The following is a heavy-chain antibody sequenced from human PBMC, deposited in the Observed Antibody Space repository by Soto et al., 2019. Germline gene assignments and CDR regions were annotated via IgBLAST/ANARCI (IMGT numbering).Heavy chain of an antibody. CDR3: AHSPLRYFDWRYLQH. V-gene: IGHV2-5*02. CDR2: IYWDDDK. D-gene: IGHD3-9*01. CDR1: GFSHSTSGVG. J-gene: IGHJ1*01. Sequence: QITLKESGPTLVKPTQTPTLTCTFSGFSHSTSGVGVGWIRQPPGKALEWLALIYWDDDKRYSPSLKSRLTITKDTSKNQVVLTMTNMDPVDTATYYCAHSPLRYFDWRYLQHWGQGTLVTVSS.